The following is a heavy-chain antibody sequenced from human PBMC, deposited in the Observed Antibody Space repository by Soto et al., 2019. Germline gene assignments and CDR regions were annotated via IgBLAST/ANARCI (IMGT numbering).Heavy chain of an antibody. Sequence: PGGSLRLSCSAPGFTFSSYAMHWVRQAPGKGLEYVSSISTNGGSTHYADSVKGRFTISRDNSKNTQYLQMSSLRADDTAVYYCVKGEYYYDRSGYYPFDYWGQGT. CDR3: VKGEYYYDRSGYYPFDY. CDR1: GFTFSSYA. D-gene: IGHD3-22*01. V-gene: IGHV3-64D*06. J-gene: IGHJ4*02. CDR2: ISTNGGST.